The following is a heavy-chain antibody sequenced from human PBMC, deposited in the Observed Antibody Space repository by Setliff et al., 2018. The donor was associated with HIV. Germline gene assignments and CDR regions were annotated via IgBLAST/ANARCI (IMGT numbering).Heavy chain of an antibody. D-gene: IGHD5-12*01. Sequence: GSLSLSCAASGFTFSSYVMHWVRQAPGKGLEWVAVIWHDGNNKNYADSVKGRFTISRDNSKNNLYLQMNSLSPEDTAVYYCAKVGREYSGYDFTFDYWGQGTLVTVSS. CDR1: GFTFSSYV. V-gene: IGHV3-33*03. CDR2: IWHDGNNK. J-gene: IGHJ4*02. CDR3: AKVGREYSGYDFTFDY.